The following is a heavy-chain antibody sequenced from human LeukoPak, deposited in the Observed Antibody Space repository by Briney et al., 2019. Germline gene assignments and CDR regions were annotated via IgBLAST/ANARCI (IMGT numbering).Heavy chain of an antibody. CDR3: TREHDNPMMHWYFSL. J-gene: IGHJ2*01. V-gene: IGHV1-8*01. Sequence: ASVKVSCKASGYTFTNFDINWVRQATGQGPEWMGWMNPSSGDTGIAQKFQGRLTLTRDTSLSTAYMELSHLTSEDTAIYFCTREHDNPMMHWYFSLWGRGSLVTVSS. D-gene: IGHD1-14*01. CDR1: GYTFTNFD. CDR2: MNPSSGDT.